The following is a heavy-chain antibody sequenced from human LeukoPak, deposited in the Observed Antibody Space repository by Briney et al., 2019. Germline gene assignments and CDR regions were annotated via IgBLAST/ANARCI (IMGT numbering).Heavy chain of an antibody. Sequence: QPGGSLRLSCAASGFTFDDYTMHRVRQAPGKGLEWVSLISWDGGSTYYADSVKGRFTISRDNSKNSLYLQMNSLRTEDTALYFCAKDHYYGSGSYSRWVYFDYWGQGTLVTVSS. D-gene: IGHD3-10*01. V-gene: IGHV3-43*01. CDR1: GFTFDDYT. CDR2: ISWDGGST. J-gene: IGHJ4*02. CDR3: AKDHYYGSGSYSRWVYFDY.